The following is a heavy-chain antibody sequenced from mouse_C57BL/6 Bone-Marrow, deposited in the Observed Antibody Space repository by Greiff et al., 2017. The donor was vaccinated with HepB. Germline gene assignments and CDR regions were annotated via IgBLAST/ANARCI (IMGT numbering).Heavy chain of an antibody. CDR2: IDPSDSYT. CDR3: ARDEGITTVVADYYAMDY. D-gene: IGHD1-1*01. V-gene: IGHV1-69*01. J-gene: IGHJ4*01. Sequence: QVQLQQPGAELVMPGASVKLSCKASGYTFTSYWMHWVKQRPGQGLEWIREIDPSDSYTNYNQKFKGKSTLTVDKSSSTAYMQLSSLTSEDSAVYYCARDEGITTVVADYYAMDYWGQGTSVTVSS. CDR1: GYTFTSYW.